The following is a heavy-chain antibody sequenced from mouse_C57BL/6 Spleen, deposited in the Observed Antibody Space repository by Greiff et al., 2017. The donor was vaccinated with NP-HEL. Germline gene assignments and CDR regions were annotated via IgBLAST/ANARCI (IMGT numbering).Heavy chain of an antibody. J-gene: IGHJ1*03. Sequence: VQLQQSGPELVKPGASVKISCKASGYTFTDYYMNWVKQSHGKSLEWIGDINPNNGGTSYNQKFKGKATLTVDKSSSTAYMELRSLTSEDSAVYYCARGQFITTVVGYFDVWGTGTTVTVSS. CDR2: INPNNGGT. CDR3: ARGQFITTVVGYFDV. CDR1: GYTFTDYY. V-gene: IGHV1-26*01. D-gene: IGHD1-1*01.